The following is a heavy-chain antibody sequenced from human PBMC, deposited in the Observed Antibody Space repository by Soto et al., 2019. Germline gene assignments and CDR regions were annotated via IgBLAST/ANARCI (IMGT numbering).Heavy chain of an antibody. D-gene: IGHD3-3*01. CDR2: IIPIFGTA. Sequence: QVQLVQSGAEVKKPGSSVKVSCKASGGTFSSYAISWVRQAPGQGLEWMGGIIPIFGTANYAQKFQGRVTITADESXXTXYXXLSSLRSEDTAVYYCARVGITIFGVVTDYYYGMDVWGQGTTVTVSS. CDR3: ARVGITIFGVVTDYYYGMDV. J-gene: IGHJ6*02. CDR1: GGTFSSYA. V-gene: IGHV1-69*12.